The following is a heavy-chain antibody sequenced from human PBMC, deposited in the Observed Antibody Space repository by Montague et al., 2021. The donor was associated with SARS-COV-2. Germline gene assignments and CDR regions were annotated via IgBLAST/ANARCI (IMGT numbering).Heavy chain of an antibody. CDR1: GFPFSSYW. V-gene: IGHV3-7*05. J-gene: IGHJ4*02. D-gene: IGHD5-12*01. Sequence: SLRLSCAASGFPFSSYWMSLFRQAPGKGLEWVASIKEDGSEKDYVESVKGRFTTSRDNAKNSLHLQMNSLRADDTAVYYCARDFAHYTGYVAGYFDYWGQGTLVTVSS. CDR3: ARDFAHYTGYVAGYFDY. CDR2: IKEDGSEK.